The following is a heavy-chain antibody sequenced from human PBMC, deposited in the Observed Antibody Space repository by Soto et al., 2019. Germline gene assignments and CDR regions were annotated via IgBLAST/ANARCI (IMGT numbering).Heavy chain of an antibody. J-gene: IGHJ6*02. Sequence: QLQLQESGPGLVKPSETLSLTCTVSGGSISSSSYYWGWIRQPPGKGLEWIGSIYYSGSTYYNPSLKSRVTLAVDTSKNQFSLKLSSVTAADTAVYYCARHRCTMVRDCPWDGMDVWGQGTTVTVSS. CDR1: GGSISSSSYY. V-gene: IGHV4-39*01. CDR3: ARHRCTMVRDCPWDGMDV. CDR2: IYYSGST. D-gene: IGHD3-10*01.